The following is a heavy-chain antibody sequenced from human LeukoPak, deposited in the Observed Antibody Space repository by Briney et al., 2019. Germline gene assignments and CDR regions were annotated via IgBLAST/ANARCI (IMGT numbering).Heavy chain of an antibody. J-gene: IGHJ3*02. CDR1: GYTFTGYY. Sequence: GASVKVSCKASGYTFTGYYMHWVRQAPGQGLEWMGWINPNSGGTNYAQKFQGRVTMTRDTSISTAYMELSRLRSDDTAVYYCASDSSLSQLFPHDAFDIWGQGTMVTVSS. V-gene: IGHV1-2*02. CDR3: ASDSSLSQLFPHDAFDI. CDR2: INPNSGGT. D-gene: IGHD6-6*01.